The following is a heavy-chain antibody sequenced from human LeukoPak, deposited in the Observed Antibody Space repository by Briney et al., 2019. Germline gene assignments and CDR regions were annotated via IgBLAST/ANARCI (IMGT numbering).Heavy chain of an antibody. D-gene: IGHD6-19*01. CDR2: ISGSGGST. J-gene: IGHJ4*02. CDR3: AKDLQWLVSGVGFDY. CDR1: GFTFSSYA. Sequence: GGSLKLSCAASGFTFSSYAMSWVRQAQGKGLEWFSAISGSGGSTYYADSVKGRFTISRDNSKNTLYLQMNSLRAEDTAVYYCAKDLQWLVSGVGFDYWGQGTLVTVSS. V-gene: IGHV3-23*01.